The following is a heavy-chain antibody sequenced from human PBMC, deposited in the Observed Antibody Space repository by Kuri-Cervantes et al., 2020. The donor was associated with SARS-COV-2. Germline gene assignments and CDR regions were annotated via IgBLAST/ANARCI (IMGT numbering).Heavy chain of an antibody. CDR2: ISGSGGST. CDR1: GFTFSNAW. CDR3: AKDPWVVGDYLDY. Sequence: GGSLRLSCAASGFTFSNAWMSWVRQAPGKGLEWVSAISGSGGSTYYADSVKGRFTISRDNSKNTLYLQMNSLRAEDTAVYYCAKDPWVVGDYLDYWGQGTLVTVSS. D-gene: IGHD2-15*01. J-gene: IGHJ4*02. V-gene: IGHV3-23*01.